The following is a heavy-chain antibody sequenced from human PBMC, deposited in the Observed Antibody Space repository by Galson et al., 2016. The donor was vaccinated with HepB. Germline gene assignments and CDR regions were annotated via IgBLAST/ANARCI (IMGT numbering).Heavy chain of an antibody. V-gene: IGHV3-11*04. Sequence: SLRLSCAASGFSVSRNYMTWVRQAPGKGLDWISYISATGTTIDYADSVKGRFIISRDNAKNSLYLQMNSLGIEDTAVYYCARDSRATFGEPNWFDPWGQGTLVIVSS. CDR2: ISATGTTI. CDR3: ARDSRATFGEPNWFDP. CDR1: GFSVSRNY. J-gene: IGHJ5*01. D-gene: IGHD3-3*01.